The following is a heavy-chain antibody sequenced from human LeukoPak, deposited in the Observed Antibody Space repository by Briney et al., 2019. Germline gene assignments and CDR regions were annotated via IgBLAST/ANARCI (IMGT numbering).Heavy chain of an antibody. CDR2: IYPGDSDI. CDR1: GYSFTDYW. CDR3: VRHGRYSSSPSGWSDY. Sequence: GESLKISCKGSGYSFTDYWIGWVRQMPGKGLEWMGIIYPGDSDIRYSPSFKGQVTISADKSITTAYLEWSSLQASDTAMYYCVRHGRYSSSPSGWSDYWGQGTMVTVSS. V-gene: IGHV5-51*01. D-gene: IGHD6-6*01. J-gene: IGHJ4*02.